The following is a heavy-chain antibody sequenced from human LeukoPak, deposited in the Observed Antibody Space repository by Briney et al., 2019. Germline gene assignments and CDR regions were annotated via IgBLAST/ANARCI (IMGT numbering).Heavy chain of an antibody. D-gene: IGHD5-12*01. CDR2: ISSSSSYI. CDR3: ATGGDIVVDY. Sequence: GGSLRLSCAASGFAFSSYSMNWVRQAPGKGLEWVSSISSSSSYIYYADSVKGRFTISRDNAKNSLYLQMNSLRAEDTAVYYCATGGDIVVDYWGQGTLATVSS. CDR1: GFAFSSYS. J-gene: IGHJ4*02. V-gene: IGHV3-21*01.